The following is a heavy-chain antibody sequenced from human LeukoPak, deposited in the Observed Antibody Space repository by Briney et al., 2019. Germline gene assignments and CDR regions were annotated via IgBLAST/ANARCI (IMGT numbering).Heavy chain of an antibody. CDR2: INHSGST. Sequence: PSETLSLTCAVYGGSFSGYYWSWIRQPPGKGLEWIGEINHSGSTNYNPSLKSRVTISVDTSKNQFSLKLSSVTAADTDVYFCARDSSGYENWFDPWGQGTLVTVSS. D-gene: IGHD3-22*01. CDR1: GGSFSGYY. CDR3: ARDSSGYENWFDP. V-gene: IGHV4-34*01. J-gene: IGHJ5*02.